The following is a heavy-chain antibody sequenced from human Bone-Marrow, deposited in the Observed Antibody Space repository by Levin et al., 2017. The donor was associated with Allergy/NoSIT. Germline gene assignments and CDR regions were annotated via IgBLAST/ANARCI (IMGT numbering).Heavy chain of an antibody. CDR3: ARDDPASCSSATCYGGYFDY. CDR1: GFTFSSYS. CDR2: ISGGSTVI. J-gene: IGHJ4*02. V-gene: IGHV3-48*02. D-gene: IGHD2-2*01. Sequence: PGGSLRLSCVASGFTFSSYSMNWVRQAPGKGLEWLSYISGGSTVIFYADSVKGRFTISRDNGKNSVYLQMNTLRDDDTAVYYCARDDPASCSSATCYGGYFDYWGQGALVTVSS.